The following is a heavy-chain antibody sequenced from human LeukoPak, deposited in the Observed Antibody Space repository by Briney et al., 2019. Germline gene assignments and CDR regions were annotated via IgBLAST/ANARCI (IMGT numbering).Heavy chain of an antibody. D-gene: IGHD3-3*01. Sequence: GGSLRLSCAASGFTFSSYSMNWVRQAPGKRLEWVSSISSSSSYIYYADSVKGRFTISRDNAKNSLYLQMNSLRAEDTAVYYCASNYYDFWSGYYLDYWGQGTLVTVSP. V-gene: IGHV3-21*01. CDR3: ASNYYDFWSGYYLDY. J-gene: IGHJ4*02. CDR2: ISSSSSYI. CDR1: GFTFSSYS.